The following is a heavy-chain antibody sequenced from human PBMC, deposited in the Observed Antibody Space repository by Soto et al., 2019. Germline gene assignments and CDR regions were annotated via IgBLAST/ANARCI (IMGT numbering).Heavy chain of an antibody. CDR3: VPVPPGIFDL. Sequence: QITLKESGPTPVKPTQTLTLTCSFSGFSLTTNGAGVAWVRQPPGKALEWLTLVYWDDDKRYSPSLQNRLTIKQDSSKKPVVPRLTDLDPREKGKYFFVPVPPGIFDLWGQGTLVTVSS. CDR1: GFSLTTNGAG. V-gene: IGHV2-5*04. J-gene: IGHJ4*02. CDR2: VYWDDDK.